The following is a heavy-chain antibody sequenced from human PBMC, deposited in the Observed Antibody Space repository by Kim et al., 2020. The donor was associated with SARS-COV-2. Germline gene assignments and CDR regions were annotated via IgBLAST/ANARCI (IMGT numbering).Heavy chain of an antibody. V-gene: IGHV4-34*01. Sequence: SENLSLTCAVYGGSFSGYYWSWIRQPPGKGLEWIGEINHSGSTNYNPSLKSRVTISVDTSKNQFSLKLSSVTAADTAVYYCARGGIAAAQYYGMDVWGQG. CDR3: ARGGIAAAQYYGMDV. CDR1: GGSFSGYY. CDR2: INHSGST. J-gene: IGHJ6*02. D-gene: IGHD6-13*01.